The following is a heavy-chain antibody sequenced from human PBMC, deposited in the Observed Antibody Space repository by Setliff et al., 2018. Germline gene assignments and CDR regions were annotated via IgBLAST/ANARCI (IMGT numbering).Heavy chain of an antibody. Sequence: ASVKVSCKASGYTFTSYGISWVRQAPGQGLEWMGWISAYNGNTNYAQKLQGRVTMTTDTSTSTAYMELRRLRSDDTAVYYCARDKATYYDSGGYYFTSSMDVWGQGTTVTVAS. CDR3: ARDKATYYDSGGYYFTSSMDV. J-gene: IGHJ6*02. V-gene: IGHV1-18*01. D-gene: IGHD3-22*01. CDR2: ISAYNGNT. CDR1: GYTFTSYG.